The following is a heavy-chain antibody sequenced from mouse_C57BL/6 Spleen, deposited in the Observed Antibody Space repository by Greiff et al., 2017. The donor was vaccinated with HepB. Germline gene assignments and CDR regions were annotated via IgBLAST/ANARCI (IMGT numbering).Heavy chain of an antibody. CDR3: ARHSDYGSSYYFDY. Sequence: EVMLVESGGDLVKPGGSLKLSCAASGFTFSSYGMSWVRQTPDKRLEWVATISSGGSYTYYPDSVKGRFTISRDNAKNTLYLQMSSLKSEDTAMYYCARHSDYGSSYYFDYWGQGTTLTVSS. J-gene: IGHJ2*01. CDR2: ISSGGSYT. D-gene: IGHD1-1*01. CDR1: GFTFSSYG. V-gene: IGHV5-6*02.